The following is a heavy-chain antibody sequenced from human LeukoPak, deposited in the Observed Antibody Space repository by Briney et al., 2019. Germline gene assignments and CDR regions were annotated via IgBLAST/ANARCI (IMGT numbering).Heavy chain of an antibody. CDR1: GFTLSSYA. CDR3: ANAPLWFGEEHYGMDV. J-gene: IGHJ6*02. CDR2: ISGSGGRT. Sequence: PGGSLRLSCAASGFTLSSYAMSGVRQAPGKGLEWVSAISGSGGRTYYADPVKGRDTISRDNSNNTLYLQMNRLRAEDPAVYYCANAPLWFGEEHYGMDVWGQGTTVTVSS. D-gene: IGHD3-10*01. V-gene: IGHV3-23*01.